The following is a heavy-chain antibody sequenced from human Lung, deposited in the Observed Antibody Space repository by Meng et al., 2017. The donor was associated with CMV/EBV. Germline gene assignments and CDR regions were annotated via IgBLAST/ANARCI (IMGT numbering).Heavy chain of an antibody. J-gene: IGHJ4*02. CDR2: FVNYVDT. CDR3: ASGTPGRSYCDY. CDR1: GGSFRTYT. V-gene: IGHV1-18*01. Sequence: QLVQSGAEVKNLGSSVKVACKTSGGSFRTYTFSWVRQAPGQGLEWMGWFVNYVDTYPAPKFQGRVTMTTDTHTNTAFMELRSLTSDDTAVYYCASGTPGRSYCDYWGQGTLVTVSS. D-gene: IGHD2-15*01.